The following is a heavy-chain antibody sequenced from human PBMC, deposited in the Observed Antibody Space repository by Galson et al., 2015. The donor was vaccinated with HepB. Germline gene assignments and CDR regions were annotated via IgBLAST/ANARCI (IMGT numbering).Heavy chain of an antibody. CDR1: GFIFNHYS. D-gene: IGHD4-17*01. Sequence: SLRLSCATSGFIFNHYSMSWIRQAPGKGLEWVAVISYDGSNKYYADSVKGRFTISRDNSKNTLYLQMNSLRAEDTAVYYCARSTVTTGFYYGMDVWGQGTTVTVSS. CDR2: ISYDGSNK. CDR3: ARSTVTTGFYYGMDV. J-gene: IGHJ6*02. V-gene: IGHV3-30-3*01.